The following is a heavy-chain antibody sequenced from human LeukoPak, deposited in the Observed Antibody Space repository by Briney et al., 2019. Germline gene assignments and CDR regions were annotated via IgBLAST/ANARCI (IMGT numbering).Heavy chain of an antibody. CDR1: GGSISTYY. V-gene: IGHV4-59*01. D-gene: IGHD3-3*01. CDR2: IYYSGST. J-gene: IGHJ4*02. Sequence: SETLSLTCTVSGGSISTYYWNWIRQPPGKGLDWIGYIYYSGSTNYNPSLKSRVTTSVDTSKNQFSLKLSSVTAADTAVYYCARGGFWSGYYGLFDYWGQGTLVTVSS. CDR3: ARGGFWSGYYGLFDY.